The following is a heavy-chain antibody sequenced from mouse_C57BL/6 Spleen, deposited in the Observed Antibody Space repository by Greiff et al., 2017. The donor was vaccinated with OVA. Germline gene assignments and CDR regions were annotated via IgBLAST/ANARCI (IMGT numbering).Heavy chain of an antibody. Sequence: QVHVKQSGPGLVQPSQSLSITCTVSGFSLTSYGVHWVRQPPGKGLEWLGVIWSGGSTDYNAAFISRLSISKDNSKSQVFFKMNSLQADDTAIYYCAKNREITTGYYYAMDYWGQGTSVTVSS. V-gene: IGHV2-4*01. CDR2: IWSGGST. CDR1: GFSLTSYG. J-gene: IGHJ4*01. CDR3: AKNREITTGYYYAMDY. D-gene: IGHD2-4*01.